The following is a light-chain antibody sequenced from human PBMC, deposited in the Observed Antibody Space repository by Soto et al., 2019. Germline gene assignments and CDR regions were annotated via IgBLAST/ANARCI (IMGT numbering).Light chain of an antibody. CDR1: QSVSSN. CDR3: QQYNNWPPIN. V-gene: IGKV3D-15*01. Sequence: EIVMTQSPATLSVSPGERATLSCRASQSVSSNLAWYQQKPGQAPRLLIYGASTRATGIPGRFRGSGSGTEFTLTISSLQSEDFAVYYCQQYNNWPPINFGPGTKVDIK. J-gene: IGKJ3*01. CDR2: GAS.